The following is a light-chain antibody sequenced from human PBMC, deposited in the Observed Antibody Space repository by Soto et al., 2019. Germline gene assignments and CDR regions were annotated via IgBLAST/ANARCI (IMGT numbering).Light chain of an antibody. Sequence: EIVLTQSPGTLSLSPGERATLSCRASETVAGSYLAWYQQKPGQAPRLLIHGASTRATGIPDRFSGSGSGTDFTLTISRLEPEDFAVYYCQQYGSSITFGQGTRLEIK. J-gene: IGKJ5*01. CDR2: GAS. CDR1: ETVAGSY. CDR3: QQYGSSIT. V-gene: IGKV3-20*01.